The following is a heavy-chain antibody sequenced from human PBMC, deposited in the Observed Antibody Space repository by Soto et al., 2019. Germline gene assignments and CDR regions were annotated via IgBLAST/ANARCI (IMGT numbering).Heavy chain of an antibody. CDR3: ERYGWGSYIGYYYGMDV. Sequence: GASVKVSCKASGYTFTSYYMHWVRQAPGQGLEWMGIINPSGGSTSYAQKFQGRVTMTRDTSTSTVYMELSSLRSEDTAVYYCERYGWGSYIGYYYGMDVGGQGTRVTASS. D-gene: IGHD3-10*01. V-gene: IGHV1-46*01. CDR1: GYTFTSYY. J-gene: IGHJ6*02. CDR2: INPSGGST.